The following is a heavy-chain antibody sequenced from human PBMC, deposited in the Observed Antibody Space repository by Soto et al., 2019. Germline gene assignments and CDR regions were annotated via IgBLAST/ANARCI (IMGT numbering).Heavy chain of an antibody. D-gene: IGHD1-26*01. J-gene: IGHJ6*04. CDR2: IYYSGST. CDR1: GGSVSSGSYY. CDR3: ARDKDIVGATFSYYYGRDG. V-gene: IGHV4-61*01. Sequence: SETLSRPCTVSGGSVSSGSYYWSLIRQPPGKGLEWIGYIYYSGSTNYNPSLKSRVTLSVDTSKNQFSLKLSSVHAADTAVYYCARDKDIVGATFSYYYGRDGCRK.